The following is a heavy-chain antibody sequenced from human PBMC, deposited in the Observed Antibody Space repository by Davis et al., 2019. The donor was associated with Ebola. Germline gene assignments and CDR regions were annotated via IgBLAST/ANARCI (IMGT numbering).Heavy chain of an antibody. CDR3: ARDLRGSSYGYAYYYYGMDV. V-gene: IGHV3-13*01. Sequence: PGGSLRLSCAASGFTFSSYDMHWVRHATGKGLEWVSGIGTAGDTYYPGSVKGRFTISRENAKNSLYLQMNSLRAGDTAVYYCARDLRGSSYGYAYYYYGMDVWGQGTTVTVSS. D-gene: IGHD5-18*01. CDR1: GFTFSSYD. J-gene: IGHJ6*02. CDR2: IGTAGDT.